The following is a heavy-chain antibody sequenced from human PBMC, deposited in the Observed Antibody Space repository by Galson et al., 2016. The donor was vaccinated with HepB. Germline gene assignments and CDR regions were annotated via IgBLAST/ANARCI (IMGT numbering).Heavy chain of an antibody. CDR1: GFSISSYA. Sequence: SLRLSCAISGFSISSYAMSWVRQAPGKGLEWVSAFSGSAARTYYADSVKGRFTISRDSYKNTLYLQMNSLRAEDTAVYYCASPKHSSSWYVCSASGGTPTYYFDYWGQGTVVTVSS. CDR3: ASPKHSSSWYVCSASGGTPTYYFDY. J-gene: IGHJ4*02. D-gene: IGHD6-13*01. V-gene: IGHV3-23*01. CDR2: FSGSAART.